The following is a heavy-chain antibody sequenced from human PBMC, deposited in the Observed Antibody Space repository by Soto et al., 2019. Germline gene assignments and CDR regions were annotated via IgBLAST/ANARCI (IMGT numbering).Heavy chain of an antibody. Sequence: PGGSLRLSCVASGFDFDDYAMHWVRQAPGKGLEWVAAISWNSGSIGYADSVKGRSTISRDNVKNSLYLQMNSLGAEDTALYYYAKDRYDYCGSGSYYGMDVWGQGTTVTVSS. CDR1: GFDFDDYA. V-gene: IGHV3-9*01. D-gene: IGHD3-10*01. CDR3: AKDRYDYCGSGSYYGMDV. CDR2: ISWNSGSI. J-gene: IGHJ6*02.